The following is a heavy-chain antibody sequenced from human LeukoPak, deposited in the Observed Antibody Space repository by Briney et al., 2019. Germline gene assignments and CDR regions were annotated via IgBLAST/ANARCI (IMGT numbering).Heavy chain of an antibody. CDR1: GFTFSSYW. J-gene: IGHJ4*02. CDR3: ARESYGDYYFDY. V-gene: IGHV3-30*14. D-gene: IGHD4-17*01. CDR2: MSHDGSNK. Sequence: GGSLRLSCAASGFTFSSYWMNWARQAPGKGLEWVAGMSHDGSNKYYADSVKGRFTISRDNSKNTLYLQMNSLRAEDTAVYSCARESYGDYYFDYWGQGTLVTVSS.